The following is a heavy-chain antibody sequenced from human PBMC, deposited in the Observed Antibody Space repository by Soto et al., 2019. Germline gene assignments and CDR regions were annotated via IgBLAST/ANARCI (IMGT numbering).Heavy chain of an antibody. D-gene: IGHD6-6*01. CDR2: ISAYNGNT. V-gene: IGHV1-18*01. CDR1: CYPLSNYV. J-gene: IGHJ4*02. CDR3: ARGPEYSSSPFDY. Sequence: GAPVERSFQASCYPLSNYVINWGRPAPGQGLEWMGWISAYNGNTNYAQKLQARVTMTTDTSTSTAYMELRSLRSDDTAVYYCARGPEYSSSPFDYWGQGTLVTVSS.